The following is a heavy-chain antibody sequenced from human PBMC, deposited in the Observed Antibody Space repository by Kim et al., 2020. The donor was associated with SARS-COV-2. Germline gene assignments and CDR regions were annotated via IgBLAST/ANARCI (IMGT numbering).Heavy chain of an antibody. Sequence: PSLKSRLTITKDTSKNQVVLTMTNMDPVDTATYYCARKKGIQLWYHAFDIWGQGTMVTVSS. CDR3: ARKKGIQLWYHAFDI. J-gene: IGHJ3*02. D-gene: IGHD5-18*01. V-gene: IGHV2-5*01.